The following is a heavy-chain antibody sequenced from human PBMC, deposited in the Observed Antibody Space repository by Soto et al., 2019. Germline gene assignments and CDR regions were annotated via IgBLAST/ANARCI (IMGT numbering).Heavy chain of an antibody. Sequence: SETLSLTCTVSGGSISSGGYYWSWIRQHPGKGLEWIGYIYYSGSTYYNPSLKSRVTISVDTSKNQFSLELSSVTAADTAVYYCARGCHYDVPNWFDPWGQGTLVTVSS. CDR2: IYYSGST. CDR3: ARGCHYDVPNWFDP. D-gene: IGHD3-16*01. J-gene: IGHJ5*02. CDR1: GGSISSGGYY. V-gene: IGHV4-31*03.